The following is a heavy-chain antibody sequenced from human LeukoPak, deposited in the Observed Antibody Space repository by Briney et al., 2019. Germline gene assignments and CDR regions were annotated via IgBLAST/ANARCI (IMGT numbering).Heavy chain of an antibody. CDR2: IYHSGST. D-gene: IGHD1-26*01. CDR3: ARRPRNSGNYNGPSGLDY. Sequence: SETLSLTCTVSGYSISSGYYWGWIRQPPGKGLEWIGSIYHSGSTYYNPSLKSRVTLSVDTSKNQFSLRLKSATAADTAVYYCARRPRNSGNYNGPSGLDYWGQGTLVTVSS. V-gene: IGHV4-38-2*02. J-gene: IGHJ4*02. CDR1: GYSISSGYY.